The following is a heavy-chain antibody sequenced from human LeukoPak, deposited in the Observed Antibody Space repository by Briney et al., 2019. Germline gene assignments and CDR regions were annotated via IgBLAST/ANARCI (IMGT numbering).Heavy chain of an antibody. J-gene: IGHJ4*02. CDR1: GGSFSGYY. V-gene: IGHV4-34*01. Sequence: PSETLSLTCAVYGGSFSGYYWSWIRQPPGKGLEWIGEINHSGSTNYNPSLKSRVTISVDTSKNQFSLKLSSVTAADTAVYYCARSVVVPAALDYWGQGTLVTVSS. CDR2: INHSGST. CDR3: ARSVVVPAALDY. D-gene: IGHD2-2*01.